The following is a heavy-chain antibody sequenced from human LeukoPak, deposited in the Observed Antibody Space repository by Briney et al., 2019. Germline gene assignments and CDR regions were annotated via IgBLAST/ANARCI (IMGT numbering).Heavy chain of an antibody. V-gene: IGHV3-23*01. J-gene: IGHJ4*02. CDR1: GFTFSSYA. Sequence: GGSLRLSCAASGFTFSSYAMSWVRQAPGKGLEWVSAISGSGGSTYYADSVKGRFTISRDNSKNTLYLQMNSLRAEDTAVYYCAKPHSGRLWSRRPVGYWGQGTLVTVSS. D-gene: IGHD3-10*01. CDR2: ISGSGGST. CDR3: AKPHSGRLWSRRPVGY.